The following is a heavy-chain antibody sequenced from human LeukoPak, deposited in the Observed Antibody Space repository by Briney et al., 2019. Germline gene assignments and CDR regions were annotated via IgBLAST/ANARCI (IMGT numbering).Heavy chain of an antibody. CDR2: ISYDGSNK. J-gene: IGHJ4*02. CDR3: ARDGTTPYIVLMVYSHYFDY. V-gene: IGHV3-30-3*01. Sequence: GGSLRLSCAASGFTFSSYAMHWVRQAPGKGLEWVAVISYDGSNKYYADPVKGRFTISRDNSKNTLYLQMNSLRAEDTAVYYCARDGTTPYIVLMVYSHYFDYWGQGTLVTVSS. CDR1: GFTFSSYA. D-gene: IGHD2-8*01.